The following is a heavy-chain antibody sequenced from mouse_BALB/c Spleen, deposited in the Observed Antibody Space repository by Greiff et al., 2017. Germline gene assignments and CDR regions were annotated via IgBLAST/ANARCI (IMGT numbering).Heavy chain of an antibody. Sequence: LVAPSQSLSITCTVSGFSLTGYGVNWVRQPPGKGLEWLGMIWGDGSTDYNSALKSRLSISKDNSKSQVFLKMNSLQTDDTARYYCARAVYYRYWYFDVWGAGSTVTVSS. V-gene: IGHV2-6-7*01. J-gene: IGHJ1*01. CDR3: ARAVYYRYWYFDV. CDR2: IWGDGST. D-gene: IGHD2-14*01. CDR1: GFSLTGYG.